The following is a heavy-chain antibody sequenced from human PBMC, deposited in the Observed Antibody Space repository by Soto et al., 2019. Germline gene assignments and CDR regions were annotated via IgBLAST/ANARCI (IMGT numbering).Heavy chain of an antibody. D-gene: IGHD2-2*01. Sequence: ASVKVSCKASGYTFTSYYMHWVRQAPGQGLEWMGIINPSGGSTSYAQKFQGRVTMTRDTSTSTVYMELSSLRSEDTAVYYCARDVPAAKYYSYGMDVWGQGTTVTVSS. CDR2: INPSGGST. J-gene: IGHJ6*01. CDR3: ARDVPAAKYYSYGMDV. V-gene: IGHV1-46*01. CDR1: GYTFTSYY.